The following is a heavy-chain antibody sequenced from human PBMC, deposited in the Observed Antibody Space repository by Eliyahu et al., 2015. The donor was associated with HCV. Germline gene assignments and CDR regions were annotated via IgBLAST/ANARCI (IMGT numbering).Heavy chain of an antibody. V-gene: IGHV3-66*01. CDR1: GFXVSSNY. CDR3: ARDKGQTNWFDP. CDR2: IYSGGST. J-gene: IGHJ5*02. Sequence: EVQLVESGGGLVXPGGSLXLSCAASGFXVSSNYMSWVRQAPGKGLEXVSVIYSGGSTYYADSVKGRFTISRDNSKNTLYLQMNSLRAEDTAVYYCARDKGQTNWFDPWGQGTLVTVSS.